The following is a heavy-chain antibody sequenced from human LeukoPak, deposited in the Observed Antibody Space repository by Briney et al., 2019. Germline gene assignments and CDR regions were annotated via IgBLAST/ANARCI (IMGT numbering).Heavy chain of an antibody. CDR1: GFTFSNAW. V-gene: IGHV3-15*01. Sequence: GGSLRLSCAASGFTFSNAWMSWVRQAPGKGLEWVGRIKSKTDGGTTDYAAPVKGRLTISRDDSKNTVYLEMNNLKTEDTGMYYCTTAGWYGAVDYWGQGALVSVSS. D-gene: IGHD6-19*01. J-gene: IGHJ4*02. CDR3: TTAGWYGAVDY. CDR2: IKSKTDGGTT.